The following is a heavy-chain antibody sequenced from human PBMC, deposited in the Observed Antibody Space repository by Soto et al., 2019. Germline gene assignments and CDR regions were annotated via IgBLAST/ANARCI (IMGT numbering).Heavy chain of an antibody. V-gene: IGHV4-59*01. CDR2: VYYRGIA. Sequence: QVHLQESGPGLVKPSETLSLTCTVSGGSISSYFWSWIRQAPGQGLEWIGYVYYRGIANYSPSLQSRVTISTDKSNNQLSLKLTSVTAADTAVYYCAREIGDYGENWFDHWRQGTRLTVSS. CDR1: GGSISSYF. D-gene: IGHD4-17*01. CDR3: AREIGDYGENWFDH. J-gene: IGHJ5*02.